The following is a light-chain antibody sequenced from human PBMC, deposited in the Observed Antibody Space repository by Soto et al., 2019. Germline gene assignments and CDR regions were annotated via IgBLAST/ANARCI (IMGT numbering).Light chain of an antibody. CDR3: SSYTSSSTYYV. Sequence: QSALTQPASVSGSPGQSITISCTGTSSDVGGYNYVSWYQQHQGKAPKLMIYEVSNRPSGVSNRFSGSKSGNTASLTISGLQAEDEADYYCSSYTSSSTYYVFGTGTKVTVL. V-gene: IGLV2-14*01. J-gene: IGLJ1*01. CDR1: SSDVGGYNY. CDR2: EVS.